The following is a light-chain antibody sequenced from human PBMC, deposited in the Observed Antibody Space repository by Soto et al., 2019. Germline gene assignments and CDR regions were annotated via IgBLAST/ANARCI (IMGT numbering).Light chain of an antibody. CDR2: AAS. CDR1: QSISSY. CDR3: QQSYSTPYT. Sequence: DIQMTQSPSSLSASVGDRVTITCRASQSISSYLNWYQQKPGKAPKLLIYAASSLQSGVPSRSSGSGSGTDFTLTISSLQPEDFATYYCQQSYSTPYTFGQGTNLEIK. J-gene: IGKJ2*01. V-gene: IGKV1-39*01.